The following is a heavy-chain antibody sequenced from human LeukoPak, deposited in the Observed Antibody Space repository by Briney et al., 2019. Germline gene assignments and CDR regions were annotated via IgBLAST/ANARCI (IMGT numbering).Heavy chain of an antibody. J-gene: IGHJ4*02. CDR1: GYTFTSYD. Sequence: ASVKVSCKASGYTFTSYDINCVRQATGQGREWMGWMNPNIGNTGYAQKFQGRVTMTRNTSISTAYMELSSLRSEDTAVDYGARGLTHNDYWGQGTLVTVSS. V-gene: IGHV1-8*01. CDR3: ARGLTHNDY. CDR2: MNPNIGNT.